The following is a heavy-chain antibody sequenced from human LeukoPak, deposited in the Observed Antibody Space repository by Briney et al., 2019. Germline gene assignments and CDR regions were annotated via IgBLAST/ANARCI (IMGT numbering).Heavy chain of an antibody. CDR3: ARGRRSLVVVPAAAGFGP. Sequence: SETLSLTCAVYGGSFSGYYWSWIRQPPGKGLEWIGEINHSGSTNYSPSLKSRVTISVDTSKNQFSLKLSSVTAADTAVYYCARGRRSLVVVPAAAGFGPWGQGTLVTVSS. J-gene: IGHJ5*02. CDR2: INHSGST. CDR1: GGSFSGYY. D-gene: IGHD2-2*01. V-gene: IGHV4-34*01.